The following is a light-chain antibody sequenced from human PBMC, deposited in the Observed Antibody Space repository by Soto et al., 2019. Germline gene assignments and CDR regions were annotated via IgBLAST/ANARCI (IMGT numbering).Light chain of an antibody. CDR3: QQYNNWPPIT. V-gene: IGKV3-15*01. CDR2: GAS. CDR1: QSVRSN. J-gene: IGKJ5*01. Sequence: EIVMTQSPATLSVSPGEGATLSCRASQSVRSNLAWYQQKPGQAPRLLMYGASTRATGIPPRFSGSGSGTGSIRTIRALQSEDCAVYYCQQYNNWPPITFGQGTRLEIK.